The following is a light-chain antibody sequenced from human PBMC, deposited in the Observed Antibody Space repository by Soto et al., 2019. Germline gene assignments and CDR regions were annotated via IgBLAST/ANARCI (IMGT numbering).Light chain of an antibody. CDR2: NAF. CDR3: QQYGSPLT. V-gene: IGKV3-20*01. CDR1: QSVGNNY. J-gene: IGKJ4*01. Sequence: EIVLTQSPGTLSLSPGERATLSCRAGQSVGNNYVAWYQHKPGQAPRLLIYNAFSRATGIPDRFSGSGSGPDFTLVISRLEPEDSAVYYCQQYGSPLTFGGGTRVEI.